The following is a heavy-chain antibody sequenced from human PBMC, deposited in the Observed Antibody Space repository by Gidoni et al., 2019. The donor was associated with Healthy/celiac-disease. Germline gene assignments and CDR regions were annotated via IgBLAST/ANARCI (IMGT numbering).Heavy chain of an antibody. CDR2: IYYSGST. Sequence: QVQLQESGPGLVKPSQTLSLTCTVSGGSISSGGYYWSWIRQHPGKGLEWIGYIYYSGSTYYNPSLKSRVTISVDTSKNQFSLKLSSVTAADTAVYYCASSDPYSGYYYRARLYYYGMDVWGQGTTVTVSS. D-gene: IGHD3-22*01. V-gene: IGHV4-31*03. CDR1: GGSISSGGYY. CDR3: ASSDPYSGYYYRARLYYYGMDV. J-gene: IGHJ6*02.